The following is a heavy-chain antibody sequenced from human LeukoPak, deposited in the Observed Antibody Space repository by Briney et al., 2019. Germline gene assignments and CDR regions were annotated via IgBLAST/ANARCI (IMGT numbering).Heavy chain of an antibody. Sequence: PSQTLSLTCAVSGGSISSGGYSWGWIRQPPGKGLEWIGYIYHSGSTYYNPSLKSRVTISVDRSKNQFSLKLSSVTAADTAVYYCARANYGSGSYAFDYWGQGTLVTVSS. CDR1: GGSISSGGYS. V-gene: IGHV4-30-2*01. CDR2: IYHSGST. J-gene: IGHJ4*02. D-gene: IGHD3-10*01. CDR3: ARANYGSGSYAFDY.